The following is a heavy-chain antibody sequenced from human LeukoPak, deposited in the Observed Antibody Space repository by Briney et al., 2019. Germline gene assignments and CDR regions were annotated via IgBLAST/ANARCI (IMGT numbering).Heavy chain of an antibody. V-gene: IGHV1-46*01. CDR2: INPSGGST. CDR1: GYTFTSYY. D-gene: IGHD3-22*01. Sequence: ASVKASCKASGYTFTSYYMHWVRQAPGQGLEWMGIINPSGGSTSYAQKFQGRVAMTRDMSTSTVYMELSSLRSEDTAVYYCARSFTDYYDSSGYYLAAFDIWGQGTMVTVSS. CDR3: ARSFTDYYDSSGYYLAAFDI. J-gene: IGHJ3*02.